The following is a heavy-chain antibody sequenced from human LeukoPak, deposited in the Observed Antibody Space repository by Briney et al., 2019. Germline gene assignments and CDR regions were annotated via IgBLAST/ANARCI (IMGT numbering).Heavy chain of an antibody. D-gene: IGHD1-7*01. CDR1: GFTFSNYA. Sequence: GGSLRLSCAGSGFTFSNYALHWVRQAPGKGMEYVSAISSNGDATFYANSVKGRFTISRDNSKNTLYLQMGSLRAEDMAVYYCVRVGNYREFDYWGQGTLVTVSS. CDR2: ISSNGDAT. V-gene: IGHV3-64*01. J-gene: IGHJ4*02. CDR3: VRVGNYREFDY.